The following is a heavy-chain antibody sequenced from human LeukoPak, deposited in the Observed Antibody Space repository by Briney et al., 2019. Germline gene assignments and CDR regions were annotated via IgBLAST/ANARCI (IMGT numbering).Heavy chain of an antibody. CDR3: ARDPRIQLWLYYFDY. CDR1: GFTFSSYA. Sequence: PGGSLRLSCAASGFTFSSYAMHWVRQAPGKGLEWVAVISYVGSNKYYADSVKGRFTTSRDNSKNTLYLQMNSLRAEDTAVYYCARDPRIQLWLYYFDYWGQGTLVTVSS. J-gene: IGHJ4*02. V-gene: IGHV3-30-3*01. CDR2: ISYVGSNK. D-gene: IGHD5-18*01.